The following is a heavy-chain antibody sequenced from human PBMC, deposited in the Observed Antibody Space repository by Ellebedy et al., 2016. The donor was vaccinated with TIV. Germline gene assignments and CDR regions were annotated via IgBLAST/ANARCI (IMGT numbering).Heavy chain of an antibody. V-gene: IGHV1-2*02. J-gene: IGHJ4*02. D-gene: IGHD3-10*01. Sequence: AASVKVSCKTSGYTFTGSYVHWVRQAPGQGLEWMGWITPNNGGTNYAQKFRGRVTMTRDTSINTAYMELSTLTSDDTAVYYCVISPNQYFFDYWGQGTLVTVSS. CDR1: GYTFTGSY. CDR3: VISPNQYFFDY. CDR2: ITPNNGGT.